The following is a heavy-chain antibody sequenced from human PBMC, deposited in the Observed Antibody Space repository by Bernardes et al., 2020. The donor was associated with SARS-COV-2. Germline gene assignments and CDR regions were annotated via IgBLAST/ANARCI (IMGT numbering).Heavy chain of an antibody. J-gene: IGHJ6*02. CDR1: GYTFTSYG. D-gene: IGHD7-27*01. CDR3: AREGGGYFNWGYHYSMDV. Sequence: ASVKVSCKASGYTFTSYGFSWVRQAPGQGIEWMGWISTYSGKTNYAQNLQGRVTMTTDTSTNTAYMELRSLRSDDTAVYYCAREGGGYFNWGYHYSMDVWGQGTTVTVSS. V-gene: IGHV1-18*04. CDR2: ISTYSGKT.